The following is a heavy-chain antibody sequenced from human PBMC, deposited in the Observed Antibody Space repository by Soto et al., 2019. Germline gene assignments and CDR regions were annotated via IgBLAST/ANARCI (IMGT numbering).Heavy chain of an antibody. CDR1: GFTFSSYA. Sequence: GGSLRLSCAASGFTFSSYAMTWVRQAPGKGLEWVSSISGSGGDTYYADSVKGRFTISRDISKNILYLQMNSLRAEDTAVYYCAKDFSSGYYAFAYWGQGTLVTVPS. D-gene: IGHD3-22*01. CDR3: AKDFSSGYYAFAY. CDR2: ISGSGGDT. J-gene: IGHJ4*02. V-gene: IGHV3-23*01.